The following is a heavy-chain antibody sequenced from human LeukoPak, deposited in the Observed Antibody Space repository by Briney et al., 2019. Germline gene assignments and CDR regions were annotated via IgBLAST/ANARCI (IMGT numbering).Heavy chain of an antibody. CDR2: ISAYNGNT. CDR1: GYTFTSYG. CDR3: ARDRYCSSTSCYTYYYYGMDV. Sequence: ASVKVSCKASGYTFTSYGISWVRQAPGQGPEWMGWISAYNGNTNYAQKLQGRVTMTTDTSTSTAYMELRSLRSDDTAVYYCARDRYCSSTSCYTYYYYGMDVWGQGTTVTVSS. V-gene: IGHV1-18*01. J-gene: IGHJ6*02. D-gene: IGHD2-2*02.